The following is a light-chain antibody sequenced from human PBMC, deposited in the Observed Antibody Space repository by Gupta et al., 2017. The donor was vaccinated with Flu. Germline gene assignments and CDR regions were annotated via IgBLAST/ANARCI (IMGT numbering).Light chain of an antibody. CDR1: QSVSSN. J-gene: IGKJ2*03. CDR3: QQYNNWPLYS. Sequence: EIVMTQSPATVSVSHGESATLSCRASQSVSSNLAWYQQKPGQAPRLLIYGASTRATGSPARFIGSGSGTEFTLTISSLQSEDFAVSYCQQYNNWPLYSFGQGTKLDIK. CDR2: GAS. V-gene: IGKV3-15*01.